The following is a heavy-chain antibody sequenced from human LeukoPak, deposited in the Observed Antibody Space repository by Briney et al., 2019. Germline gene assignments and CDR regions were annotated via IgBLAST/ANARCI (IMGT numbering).Heavy chain of an antibody. CDR2: IKQDGSEK. Sequence: GGSLRLSCAASGLTFSNYWMDWVRQAPGKGLEWVANIKQDGSEKNYVDSVKGRFTISRDNSKNTLYLQMNSLRAEDTAIYYCAKARYCSGGTCPEWFDPWGQGTLVTVSS. V-gene: IGHV3-7*03. CDR1: GLTFSNYW. D-gene: IGHD2-15*01. CDR3: AKARYCSGGTCPEWFDP. J-gene: IGHJ5*02.